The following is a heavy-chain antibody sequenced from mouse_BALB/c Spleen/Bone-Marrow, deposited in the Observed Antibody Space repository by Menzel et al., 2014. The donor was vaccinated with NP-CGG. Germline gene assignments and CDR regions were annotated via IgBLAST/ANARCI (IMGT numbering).Heavy chain of an antibody. V-gene: IGHV1-7*01. CDR1: GYAFTSYW. CDR3: ARKGYGNYHYYAMDY. J-gene: IGHJ4*01. CDR2: INPSTGYT. Sequence: QVQLQQSGAELAKPGASAKMSCKASGYAFTSYWMYWIKQRPGQGLEWIGYINPSTGYTEYNQKFKDKATLTADKSSNTAYMQLSSLTSEDSAVYYCARKGYGNYHYYAMDYWGQGTSVTVSS. D-gene: IGHD2-1*01.